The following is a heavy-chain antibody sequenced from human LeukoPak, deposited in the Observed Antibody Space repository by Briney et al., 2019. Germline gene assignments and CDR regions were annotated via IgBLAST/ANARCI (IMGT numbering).Heavy chain of an antibody. V-gene: IGHV3-23*01. CDR3: AKVGNVEMATITAFDI. J-gene: IGHJ3*02. D-gene: IGHD5-24*01. CDR2: ISGSGGST. CDR1: GFTFSSYE. Sequence: GSLRLSCAASGFTFSSYEMNWVRQAPGKGLEWVSAISGSGGSTYYADSVKGRFTISRDNSKNTLYLQMNSLRAEDTAVYYCAKVGNVEMATITAFDIWGQGTMVTVSS.